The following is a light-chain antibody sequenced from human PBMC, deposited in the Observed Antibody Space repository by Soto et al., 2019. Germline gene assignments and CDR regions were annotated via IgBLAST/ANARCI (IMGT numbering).Light chain of an antibody. CDR2: SNN. CDR1: STNIGSNT. Sequence: QSVLTQPPSASGSPGQRVTISCPGSSTNIGSNTANWYQQLPGTAPKLLIYSNNQRPSGVPDRFSGSKSGTSASLAISGLQSEDEDDYYCAAWDDGLVGVVFGGGTKLTVL. CDR3: AAWDDGLVGVV. V-gene: IGLV1-44*01. J-gene: IGLJ2*01.